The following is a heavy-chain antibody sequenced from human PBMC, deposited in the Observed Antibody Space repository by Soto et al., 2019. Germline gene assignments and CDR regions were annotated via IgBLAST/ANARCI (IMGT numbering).Heavy chain of an antibody. V-gene: IGHV5-51*01. CDR2: IYPGDSDT. J-gene: IGHJ6*03. CDR1: GYSFTSYW. D-gene: IGHD1-1*01. Sequence: RGESLKISCKGSGYSFTSYWIGWVRQMPGKGLEWMGIIYPGDSDTRYSPSFQGQVTISADKSISTAYLQWSSLKASDTAMYYCASTTFSSRYYMDVWGKGTTVTVSS. CDR3: ASTTFSSRYYMDV.